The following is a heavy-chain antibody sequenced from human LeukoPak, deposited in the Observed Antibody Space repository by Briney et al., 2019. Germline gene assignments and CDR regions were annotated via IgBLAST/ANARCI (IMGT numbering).Heavy chain of an antibody. CDR2: IYYSGSN. D-gene: IGHD1-26*01. J-gene: IGHJ4*02. CDR1: GGSISGYY. V-gene: IGHV4-59*01. CDR3: ARSTTSGLLGGYLDD. Sequence: SETLSLTCSVSGGSISGYYWSWIRQPPGKGLEWIVYIYYSGSNNYNPSLESRAAISVDTSKNHFSLTLSFVTVADTAVYYCARSTTSGLLGGYLDDWGRGTLVTVSS.